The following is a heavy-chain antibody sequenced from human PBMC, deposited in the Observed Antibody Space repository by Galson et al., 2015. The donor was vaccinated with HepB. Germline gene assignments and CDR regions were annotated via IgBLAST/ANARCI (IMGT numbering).Heavy chain of an antibody. V-gene: IGHV3-33*08. CDR3: ARDFVHLGEYAFDI. CDR1: GFTFSSYG. CDR2: IWYDGSNK. Sequence: SLRLSCAASGFTFSSYGMHWVRQAPGKGLEWVAVIWYDGSNKYYADSVKGRFAISRDNSKNTLYLQMNSLRAEDTAVYYCARDFVHLGEYAFDIWGQGTMVTVSS. J-gene: IGHJ3*02. D-gene: IGHD3-16*01.